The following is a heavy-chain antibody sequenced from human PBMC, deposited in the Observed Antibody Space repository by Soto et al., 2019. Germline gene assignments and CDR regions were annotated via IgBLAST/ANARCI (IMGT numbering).Heavy chain of an antibody. Sequence: EVQLLESGGCLVQAGGYLRLSCSASGFSFSTYAMSWVRQAPGKGLEWVSAISGSGGSTYYADSVKGRFTISRDNSKNTLYLQMNSLRAEDTAVYYCAKNWDTTFSSSSHWGQGTLVTVSS. J-gene: IGHJ4*02. D-gene: IGHD6-6*01. CDR3: AKNWDTTFSSSSH. V-gene: IGHV3-23*01. CDR2: ISGSGGST. CDR1: GFSFSTYA.